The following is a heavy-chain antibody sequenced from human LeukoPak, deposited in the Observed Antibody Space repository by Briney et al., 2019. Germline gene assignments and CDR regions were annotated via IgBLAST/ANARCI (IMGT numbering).Heavy chain of an antibody. Sequence: PSQTLSLTCAVSGGSISSGGYSWSWIRQPPGKGLEWIGYIYHSGSTYYNPSLKSRVPISVDRSKNQFSLKLSSVTAADTAVYYCARSYCSGGSCYRHFDYWGQGTLVTVSS. CDR1: GGSISSGGYS. D-gene: IGHD2-15*01. CDR3: ARSYCSGGSCYRHFDY. J-gene: IGHJ4*02. CDR2: IYHSGST. V-gene: IGHV4-30-2*01.